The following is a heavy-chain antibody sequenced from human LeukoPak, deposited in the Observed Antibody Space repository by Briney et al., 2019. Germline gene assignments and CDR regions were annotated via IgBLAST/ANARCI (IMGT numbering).Heavy chain of an antibody. CDR2: ISSSSSTI. CDR3: AREGPYYGSGSYRGDV. J-gene: IGHJ6*02. Sequence: GGSLRLSCAASGFTFSSYSMNWVRQAPGKGLEWVSYISSSSSTIYYADSVKGRFTISRDNAKNSLYLQMNSLRDEDTAVYYSAREGPYYGSGSYRGDVWGQGTTVTVSS. V-gene: IGHV3-48*02. CDR1: GFTFSSYS. D-gene: IGHD3-10*01.